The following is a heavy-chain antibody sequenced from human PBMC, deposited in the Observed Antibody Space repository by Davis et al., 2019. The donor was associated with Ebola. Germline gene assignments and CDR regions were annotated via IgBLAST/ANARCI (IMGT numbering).Heavy chain of an antibody. CDR1: GGSFSGYY. J-gene: IGHJ6*02. D-gene: IGHD3-10*01. Sequence: SETLSLTCAVYGGSFSGYYWSWIRQPPGKGLEWTGEINHSGSTNYNPSLKSRVTISVDTSKNQFSLKLSSVTAADTAVYYCARERGYYYGSGSYLRLDVWGQGTTVTVSS. CDR3: ARERGYYYGSGSYLRLDV. CDR2: INHSGST. V-gene: IGHV4-34*01.